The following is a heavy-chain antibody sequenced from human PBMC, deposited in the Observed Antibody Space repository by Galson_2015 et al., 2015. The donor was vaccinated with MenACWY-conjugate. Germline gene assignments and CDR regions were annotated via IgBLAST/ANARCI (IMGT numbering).Heavy chain of an antibody. CDR1: RDSISTYY. CDR2: DSHSGA. Sequence: ETLSLTCSVSRDSISTYYWSWIRQPPGKGLEWLGYDSHSGANYNPSLRGRVPLSVDPSKDQLSLRLTSVTAADTAVYYWARAPWDLPTNDAFDVWGQGTLVSVSS. D-gene: IGHD1-26*01. CDR3: ARAPWDLPTNDAFDV. V-gene: IGHV4-59*01. J-gene: IGHJ3*01.